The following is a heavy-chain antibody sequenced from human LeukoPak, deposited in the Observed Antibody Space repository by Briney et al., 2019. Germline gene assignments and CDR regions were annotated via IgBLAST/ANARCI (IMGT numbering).Heavy chain of an antibody. CDR1: GFTFSAYA. CDR2: ISNNGGSS. D-gene: IGHD2-8*02. V-gene: IGHV3-64D*09. CDR3: VKITSVTGGDR. Sequence: GGSLRLSCSASGFTFSAYAMYWVRQAPGKGLEYVSGISNNGGSSFYADSVKGRFTISRDNSKNTLYLQMSSLRAEDTAVYYCVKITSVTGGDRWGQGTRLTVSS. J-gene: IGHJ5*02.